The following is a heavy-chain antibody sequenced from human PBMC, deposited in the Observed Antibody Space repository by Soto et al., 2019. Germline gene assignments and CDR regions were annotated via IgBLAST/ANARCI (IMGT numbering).Heavy chain of an antibody. CDR2: INPNSGDT. CDR1: GYTFTGDY. J-gene: IGHJ6*02. D-gene: IGHD1-26*01. Sequence: QVQLVQSGAEVKKPGASVSVSCKASGYTFTGDYLHWVRQAPGQGLEWMAWINPNSGDTYLAQRFQGRVTMKRDTSIGTAYMELRGLTSDDTAEYYCAKGGAIVAAGTRVYLYNAMDVWGQGTTVTVSS. CDR3: AKGGAIVAAGTRVYLYNAMDV. V-gene: IGHV1-2*02.